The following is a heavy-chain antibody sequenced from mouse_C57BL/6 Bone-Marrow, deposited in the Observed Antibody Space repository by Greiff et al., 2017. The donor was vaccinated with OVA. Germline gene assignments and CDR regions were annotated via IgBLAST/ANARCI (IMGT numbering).Heavy chain of an antibody. CDR1: GFSLTSYG. Sequence: QVQLKESGPGLVAPSQRLSITCTVSGFSLTSYGVDWVRQSPGKGLEWLGVIWGVGSTNYNSALKSRLSISKDNSKSQVFLKMNSLQTDDTAMYYCASDHGNWGFAYWGQGTLVTVSA. V-gene: IGHV2-6*01. J-gene: IGHJ3*01. CDR2: IWGVGST. CDR3: ASDHGNWGFAY. D-gene: IGHD2-1*01.